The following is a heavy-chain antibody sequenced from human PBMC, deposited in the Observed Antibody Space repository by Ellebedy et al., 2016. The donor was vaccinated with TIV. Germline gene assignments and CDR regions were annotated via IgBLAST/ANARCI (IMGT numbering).Heavy chain of an antibody. CDR2: IVGSGA. Sequence: GESLKIPCAASGFTFSPYAMAWVRQAPGKGLEWVSGIVGSGAQKYADSVKGRFTISRDNSKRTVDLQMNSLRAEDTAVYFFAKARTPGDGYWVFDNWGQGTLVSVSS. J-gene: IGHJ4*02. V-gene: IGHV3-23*01. D-gene: IGHD5-18*01. CDR1: GFTFSPYA. CDR3: AKARTPGDGYWVFDN.